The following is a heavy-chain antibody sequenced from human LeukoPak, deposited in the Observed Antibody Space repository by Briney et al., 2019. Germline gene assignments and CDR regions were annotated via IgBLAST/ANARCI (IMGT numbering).Heavy chain of an antibody. CDR3: ARGHESIKTFGEVIKSRTRWFDP. J-gene: IGHJ5*02. V-gene: IGHV4-34*01. Sequence: PSETLSLTCAVYGGSFSGYYWSWIRQPPGKGLEWIGEINHSGSTNYNPSLKSRVTISVDTSKNQFSLKLSSVTAADTAVYYCARGHESIKTFGEVIKSRTRWFDPWGQGTLVTVSS. CDR2: INHSGST. D-gene: IGHD3-3*01. CDR1: GGSFSGYY.